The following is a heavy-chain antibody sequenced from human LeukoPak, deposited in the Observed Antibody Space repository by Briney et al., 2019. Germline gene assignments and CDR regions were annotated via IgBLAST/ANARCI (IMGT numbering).Heavy chain of an antibody. CDR3: ARDGGYCSGGSCYYYYGMDV. J-gene: IGHJ6*02. CDR1: GFTFSNYA. CDR2: ISAGADTT. V-gene: IGHV3-23*01. D-gene: IGHD2-15*01. Sequence: GGSLRLSCAASGFTFSNYAMSWVRQTPGKGLEWVSTISAGADTTFYADSVKGRFTISRDNSKNTLYLQMNSLRAEDTAVYYCARDGGYCSGGSCYYYYGMDVWGQGTTVTVSS.